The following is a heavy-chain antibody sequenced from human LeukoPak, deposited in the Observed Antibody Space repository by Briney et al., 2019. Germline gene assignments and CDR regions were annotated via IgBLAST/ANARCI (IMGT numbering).Heavy chain of an antibody. CDR1: GYTFTSYY. J-gene: IGHJ5*02. Sequence: ASVKVSWKESGYTFTSYYMHWVRQAPGQGLECMGIINPSGGSTSYAQKFQGRVTMTRDMSTSTVCMELSSLRSEDTAVYCCARGTPPIRYCSGGSCYSSDNWFDPWGQGTLVTVSS. CDR2: INPSGGST. V-gene: IGHV1-46*01. D-gene: IGHD2-15*01. CDR3: ARGTPPIRYCSGGSCYSSDNWFDP.